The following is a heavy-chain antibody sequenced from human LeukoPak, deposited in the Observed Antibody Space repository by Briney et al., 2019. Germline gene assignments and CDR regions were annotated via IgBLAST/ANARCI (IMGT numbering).Heavy chain of an antibody. CDR1: GDSIGSRGYS. Sequence: SETLSLTCTVSGDSIGSRGYSWSWIRQPLGRGLEWIGYIHQSGSTYYNPSLASRVSISINMSNSQYSLKLHSVTAADTAMYYCARRVAGSGTSYFDLWGQGTPVTVSS. D-gene: IGHD1-7*01. J-gene: IGHJ4*02. V-gene: IGHV4-30-2*01. CDR3: ARRVAGSGTSYFDL. CDR2: IHQSGST.